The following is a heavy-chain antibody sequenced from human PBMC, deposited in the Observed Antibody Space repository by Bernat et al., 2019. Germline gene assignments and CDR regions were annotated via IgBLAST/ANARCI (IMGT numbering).Heavy chain of an antibody. D-gene: IGHD6-19*01. J-gene: IGHJ6*03. Sequence: EVQLVESGGGLVQPGGSLRLSCAASGFTFSSYWMHWVRQAPGKGLVWVSRINSDGRSTTYADSVRGRFTISRDNAKNTLYLQMNSLRAEDTAVYYCARARSLQGIAVAGYYYYYMDVWGKGTTVTVSS. CDR2: INSDGRST. CDR1: GFTFSSYW. V-gene: IGHV3-74*01. CDR3: ARARSLQGIAVAGYYYYYMDV.